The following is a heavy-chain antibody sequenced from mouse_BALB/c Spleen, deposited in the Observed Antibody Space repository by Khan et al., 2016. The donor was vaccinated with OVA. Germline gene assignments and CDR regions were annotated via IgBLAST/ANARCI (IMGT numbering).Heavy chain of an antibody. CDR3: ARKNYYGYAMDY. D-gene: IGHD1-1*01. J-gene: IGHJ4*01. V-gene: IGHV3-2*02. Sequence: EVQLVESGPGLVKPSQSLSLTCTVTGYSITSGYAWNWIRQFPGNKLEWMGYISYSGSTSYNPSLRSRISITRDTYKNQFFLQLNSVTTEDTATYYCARKNYYGYAMDYWGQGTSVTVSS. CDR1: GYSITSGYA. CDR2: ISYSGST.